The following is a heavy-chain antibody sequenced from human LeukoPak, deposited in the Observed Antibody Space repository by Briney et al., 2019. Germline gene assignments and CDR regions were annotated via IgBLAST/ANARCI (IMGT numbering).Heavy chain of an antibody. CDR3: ARQIRTYSSGWYNWFDP. Sequence: SETLSLTCTVSGGSISSSSYYWGWIRQPPGKGLEWIGSIYYSGSTYCNPSLKSRVTISVDTSKNQFSLKLSSVTAADTAVYYCARQIRTYSSGWYNWFDPWGQGTLVTVSS. CDR2: IYYSGST. V-gene: IGHV4-39*01. CDR1: GGSISSSSYY. D-gene: IGHD6-19*01. J-gene: IGHJ5*02.